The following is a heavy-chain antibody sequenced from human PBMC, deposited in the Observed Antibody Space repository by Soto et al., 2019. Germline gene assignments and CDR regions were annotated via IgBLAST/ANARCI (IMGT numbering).Heavy chain of an antibody. CDR1: GFTFSSYG. CDR2: ISYDGSNK. Sequence: QVQLVESGGGVVQPGRSLRLSCAASGFTFSSYGMHWVRQAPGKGLEWVAVISYDGSNKYYADSVKGRFTISRDNSKNTLYLQMNSLRAEYTAVYYCAKSRLVWLRLPPYLYYYYGMDVWGQGTTVTVSS. CDR3: AKSRLVWLRLPPYLYYYYGMDV. V-gene: IGHV3-30*18. J-gene: IGHJ6*02. D-gene: IGHD5-12*01.